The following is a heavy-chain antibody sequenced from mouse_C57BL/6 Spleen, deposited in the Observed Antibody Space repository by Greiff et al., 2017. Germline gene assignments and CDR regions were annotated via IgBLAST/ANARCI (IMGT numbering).Heavy chain of an antibody. CDR3: ARRSYSNYAWFAY. CDR1: GFTFSSYT. Sequence: EVQVVESGGGLVKPGGSLKLSCAASGFTFSSYTMSWVRQTPEKRLEWVATISGGGGNTYYPDSVKGRFTISRDNAKNTLYLQMSSLRSEDTALYYCARRSYSNYAWFAYWGQGTLVTVSA. V-gene: IGHV5-9*01. J-gene: IGHJ3*01. CDR2: ISGGGGNT. D-gene: IGHD2-5*01.